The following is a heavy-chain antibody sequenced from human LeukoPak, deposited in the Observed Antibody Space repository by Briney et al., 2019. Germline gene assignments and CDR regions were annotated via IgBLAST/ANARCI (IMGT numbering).Heavy chain of an antibody. D-gene: IGHD5-12*01. J-gene: IGHJ5*02. CDR2: IIPIFGTA. V-gene: IGHV1-69*06. CDR1: GGTFSSYA. Sequence: GASVKVSCKASGGTFSSYAISWVRQAPGQGLEWMGGIIPIFGTANYAQKFQGRVTITADKSTSTAYMELSSLRSEDTAVYYCARDRRGSGYDPGVWFDPWGQGTLVTVSS. CDR3: ARDRRGSGYDPGVWFDP.